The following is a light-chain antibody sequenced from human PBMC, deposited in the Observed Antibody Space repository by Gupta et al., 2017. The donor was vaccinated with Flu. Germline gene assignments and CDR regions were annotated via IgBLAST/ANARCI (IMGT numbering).Light chain of an antibody. CDR1: QDINTS. CDR3: QQYYVYPRT. Sequence: AILMTQSPSSFSASTGDRVTITCRATQDINTSLAWYQQKPGKAPKLLIYSASTLQSGVPSRFSGGGSGTNFTLTISCLQSEDFANYYCQQYYVYPRTFGQGTRVEV. CDR2: SAS. J-gene: IGKJ1*01. V-gene: IGKV1-8*01.